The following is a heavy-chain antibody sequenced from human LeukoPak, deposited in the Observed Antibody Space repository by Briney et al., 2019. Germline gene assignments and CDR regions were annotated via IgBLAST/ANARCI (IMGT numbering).Heavy chain of an antibody. CDR1: GFTFSSYA. J-gene: IGHJ4*02. Sequence: GRSLRLSCAASGFTFSSYAMHWVRQAPGKGLEWVAVISYDGGNKYYADSVKGRFTISRDNSKNTLYLQMNSLRAEDTAVYYCARDYGPFGGASFDYWGQGTLVTVSS. D-gene: IGHD3-10*01. CDR2: ISYDGGNK. CDR3: ARDYGPFGGASFDY. V-gene: IGHV3-30-3*01.